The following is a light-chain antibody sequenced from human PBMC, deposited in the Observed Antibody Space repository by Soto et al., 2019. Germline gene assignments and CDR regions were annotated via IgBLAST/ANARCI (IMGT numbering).Light chain of an antibody. Sequence: QSVLTQPPSASGTPGQRVTISCSGSSSNIGSNTVSWYQQLPGTAPKLLMYSNNKRPSGVPDRFSGSKSGTSASLAISGLQSEDEADYYCAPWDDSLNGVVFGGGTKLTVL. V-gene: IGLV1-44*01. CDR1: SSNIGSNT. CDR2: SNN. CDR3: APWDDSLNGVV. J-gene: IGLJ2*01.